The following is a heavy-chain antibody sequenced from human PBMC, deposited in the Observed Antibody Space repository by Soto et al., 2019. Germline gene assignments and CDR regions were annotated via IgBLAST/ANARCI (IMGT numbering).Heavy chain of an antibody. CDR3: ARVLSGFMDHHFDY. CDR1: GGSISIYY. D-gene: IGHD3-10*01. J-gene: IGHJ4*02. Sequence: QVQLQESGPGLVKPSETLSLTCTVSGGSISIYYWSWTRQPPGKGLEWVGYIYSSGSANYNPSLKSRITVSVDTSNIQFSLNLNSVTAAGTAVYYCARVLSGFMDHHFDYWCQGTMVTVSS. CDR2: IYSSGSA. V-gene: IGHV4-59*01.